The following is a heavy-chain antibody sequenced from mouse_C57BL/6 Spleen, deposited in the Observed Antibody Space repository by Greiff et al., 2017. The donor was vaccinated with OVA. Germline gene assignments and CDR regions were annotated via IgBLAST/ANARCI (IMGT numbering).Heavy chain of an antibody. CDR2: INPNNGGT. J-gene: IGHJ4*01. V-gene: IGHV1-18*01. D-gene: IGHD1-1*01. CDR3: AREDYGSSYDAMDY. Sequence: VQLKESGPELVKPGASVKIPCKASGYTFTDYNMDWVKQSHGKSLEWIGDINPNNGGTIYNQKFKGKATLTVDKSSSTAYMELRSLTSEDTAVYYCAREDYGSSYDAMDYWGQGTSVTVSS. CDR1: GYTFTDYN.